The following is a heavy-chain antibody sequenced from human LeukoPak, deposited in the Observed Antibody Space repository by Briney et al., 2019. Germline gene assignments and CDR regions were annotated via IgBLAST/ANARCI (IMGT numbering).Heavy chain of an antibody. CDR3: ARLVVGDYPRDYYYGMDV. J-gene: IGHJ6*02. CDR2: IYYSGST. Sequence: SETLSLTCAVSSGSISSGVYYWSWIRQPPGKGLEWIGYIYYSGSTNYNPSLKSRVTISVDTSKNQFSLKLSSVTAADTAVYYCARLVVGDYPRDYYYGMDVWGQGTTVTVSS. V-gene: IGHV4-61*08. D-gene: IGHD4-17*01. CDR1: SGSISSGVYY.